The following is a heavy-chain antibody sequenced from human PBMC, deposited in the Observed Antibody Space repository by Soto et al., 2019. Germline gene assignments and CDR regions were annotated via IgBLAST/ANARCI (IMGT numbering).Heavy chain of an antibody. J-gene: IGHJ4*02. CDR2: SSTKNGDT. D-gene: IGHD2-21*01. Sequence: QVPLVQSGAEVKKPGASVKVSCKTSGYTFTDLGISWVRQAPGQGLEWLGWSSTKNGDTTYAQKVQDRVIMTTDTSTSTAYMELGSLRSDDTAVYYCAREYCAGGRCYGVDYWGQGTLVTVSS. V-gene: IGHV1-18*04. CDR1: GYTFTDLG. CDR3: AREYCAGGRCYGVDY.